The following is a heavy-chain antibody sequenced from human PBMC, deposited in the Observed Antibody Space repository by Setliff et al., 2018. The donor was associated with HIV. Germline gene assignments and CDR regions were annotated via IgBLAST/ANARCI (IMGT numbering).Heavy chain of an antibody. J-gene: IGHJ5*02. Sequence: ASVKVSCKASGYAFSRFSLTWVRQAPGQGLEWMGWISDCNNNVEYAEKFQGRVTMTKDTSTGIAYLELRSLRPDDTALYFCARRADWFDLWGQGTLVTVSS. CDR3: ARRADWFDL. CDR1: GYAFSRFS. CDR2: ISDCNNNV. V-gene: IGHV1-18*01.